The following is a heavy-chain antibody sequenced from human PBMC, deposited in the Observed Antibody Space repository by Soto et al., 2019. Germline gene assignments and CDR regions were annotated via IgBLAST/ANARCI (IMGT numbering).Heavy chain of an antibody. V-gene: IGHV3-49*03. Sequence: EVQLVESGGGLVQPGRSLRLSCTASGFTFGDYAMSWFRQAPGKGLEWVGFIRSKAYGGTTEYAASVKGRFTISRDDSKSIAYLQMNSLKTEDTAVYYCTRVGVEFLVDYWGQGTLVTVSS. D-gene: IGHD3-3*01. J-gene: IGHJ4*02. CDR1: GFTFGDYA. CDR2: IRSKAYGGTT. CDR3: TRVGVEFLVDY.